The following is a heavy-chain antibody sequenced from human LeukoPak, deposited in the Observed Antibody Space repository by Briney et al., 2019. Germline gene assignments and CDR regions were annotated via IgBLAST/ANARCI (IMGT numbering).Heavy chain of an antibody. CDR3: AKVTGWGDYGDYNFDY. D-gene: IGHD4-17*01. J-gene: IGHJ4*02. CDR2: ISGSGGST. V-gene: IGHV3-23*01. CDR1: GFTFSSYA. Sequence: GGSLRLSCAASGFTFSSYAMSWVRQAPGNGLEWVSAISGSGGSTYYADSVKGRFTISRDNSKNTLYLQMNSLRAEDTAVYYCAKVTGWGDYGDYNFDYWGQGTLVTVSS.